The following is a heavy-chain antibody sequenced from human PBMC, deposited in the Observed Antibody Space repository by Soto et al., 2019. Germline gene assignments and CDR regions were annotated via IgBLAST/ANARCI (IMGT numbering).Heavy chain of an antibody. J-gene: IGHJ3*02. D-gene: IGHD2-15*01. Sequence: GGSLRLSCAASGFTFSSYAMSWVRQAPGKGLEWVSAISGSGSSTYYADSVKGRFAISRDNSKNTLYLQMSSLRAEDTAVYYCARRSPSWAFDIWGQGTMVTVSS. V-gene: IGHV3-23*01. CDR1: GFTFSSYA. CDR2: ISGSGSST. CDR3: ARRSPSWAFDI.